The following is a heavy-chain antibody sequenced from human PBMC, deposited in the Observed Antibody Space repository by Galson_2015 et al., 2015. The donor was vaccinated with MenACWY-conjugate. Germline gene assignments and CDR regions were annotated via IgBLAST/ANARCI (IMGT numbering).Heavy chain of an antibody. J-gene: IGHJ5*02. CDR1: GFSVADNC. CDR2: VVRVAAT. V-gene: IGHV3-53*01. D-gene: IGHD2-8*01. Sequence: CLRLAGAGSGFSVADNCLSWVRQAPGEGAEWIAMVVRVAATLYADPVRGRFTVYRDKFKNTVILQMNSLRAEDTAVYRCSRGYDWCSYFRAWGQGAQVTVSS. CDR3: SRGYDWCSYFRA.